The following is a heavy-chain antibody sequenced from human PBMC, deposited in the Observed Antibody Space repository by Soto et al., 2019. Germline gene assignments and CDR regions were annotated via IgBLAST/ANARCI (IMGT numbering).Heavy chain of an antibody. D-gene: IGHD6-19*01. CDR3: ATGGRQWLVTSDFNY. J-gene: IGHJ4*02. CDR1: GFTFSDYA. Sequence: VQLVESGGGVVQPGRSLRLSCAASGFTFSDYAMHWVRQAPGKGLEWVAVVSHDGRNTHYADSVKGRFTISRDSSXXTVSLEMTSLRAEDTAVYYCATGGRQWLVTSDFNYWGQGALVTVSS. CDR2: VSHDGRNT. V-gene: IGHV3-30*03.